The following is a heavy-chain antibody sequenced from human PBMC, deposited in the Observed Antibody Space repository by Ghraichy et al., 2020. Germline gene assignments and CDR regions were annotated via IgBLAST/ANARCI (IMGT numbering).Heavy chain of an antibody. CDR2: ISYDGSNK. CDR3: ARDGGIGRVTMIVVVKGAFDI. D-gene: IGHD3-22*01. J-gene: IGHJ3*02. CDR1: GFTFSSYA. V-gene: IGHV3-30-3*01. Sequence: GGSLRLSCAASGFTFSSYAMHWVRQAPGKGLEWVAVISYDGSNKYYADSVKGRFTISRDNSKNTLYLQMNSLRAEDTAVYYCARDGGIGRVTMIVVVKGAFDIWGQGTMVTVSS.